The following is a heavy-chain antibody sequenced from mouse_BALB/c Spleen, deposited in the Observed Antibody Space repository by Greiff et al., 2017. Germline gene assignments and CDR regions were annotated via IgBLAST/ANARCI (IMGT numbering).Heavy chain of an antibody. J-gene: IGHJ4*01. V-gene: IGHV3-8*02. Sequence: EVMLVESGPSLVKPSQTLSLTCSVTGDSITSGYWNWIRKFPGNKLEYMGYISYSGSTYYNPSLKSRISITRDTSKNQYYLQLNSVTTEDTATYYCARSHYGNYVYYAMDYWGQGTSVTVSS. CDR1: GDSITSGY. D-gene: IGHD2-1*01. CDR2: ISYSGST. CDR3: ARSHYGNYVYYAMDY.